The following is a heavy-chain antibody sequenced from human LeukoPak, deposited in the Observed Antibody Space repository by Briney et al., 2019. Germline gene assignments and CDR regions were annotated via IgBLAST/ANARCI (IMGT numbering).Heavy chain of an antibody. Sequence: GGSLRLSCAASGFTFSSYGMHWVRQAPGKGLEWVAVISYDGSNKYYADSVKGRFTISRDNSKNTLYLQMNSLRAEDTAVYYCGNGVGQQWQSFQHWGQGTLVTVSS. J-gene: IGHJ1*01. V-gene: IGHV3-30*18. CDR1: GFTFSSYG. D-gene: IGHD6-19*01. CDR2: ISYDGSNK. CDR3: GNGVGQQWQSFQH.